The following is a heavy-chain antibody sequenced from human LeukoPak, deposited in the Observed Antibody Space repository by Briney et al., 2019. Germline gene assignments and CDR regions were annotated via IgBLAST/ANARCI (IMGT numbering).Heavy chain of an antibody. D-gene: IGHD4-17*01. CDR3: ARRTVTRDWYFDL. J-gene: IGHJ2*01. V-gene: IGHV3-11*01. Sequence: GGSLRLSCAASGFAFNDYYMSWIRQAPGKGLEWVSYISSSGTTIYYADSVKGRFTISRGNAKNSLYLQMNSLRAEDTAVYYCARRTVTRDWYFDLWGRGTLVTVSS. CDR2: ISSSGTTI. CDR1: GFAFNDYY.